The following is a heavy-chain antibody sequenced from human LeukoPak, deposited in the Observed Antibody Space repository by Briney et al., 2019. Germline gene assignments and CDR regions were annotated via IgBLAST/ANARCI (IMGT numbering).Heavy chain of an antibody. CDR1: GGSISSYY. CDR3: ARHFSNGWYYDAFDI. Sequence: SETLSLTCTVSGGSISSYYWSWIRQPPGKGLEWIGYIYYSGSTNYNPSLRSRVTISVDTSKNQFSLKLSSVTAPDTAVYYCARHFSNGWYYDAFDIWGQGTMVTVSS. CDR2: IYYSGST. V-gene: IGHV4-59*08. J-gene: IGHJ3*02. D-gene: IGHD6-19*01.